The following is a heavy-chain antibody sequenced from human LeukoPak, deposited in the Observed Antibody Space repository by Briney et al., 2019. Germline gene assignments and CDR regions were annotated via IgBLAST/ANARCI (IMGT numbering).Heavy chain of an antibody. CDR1: GFTFGDYA. D-gene: IGHD6-13*01. CDR2: IRSKAYGGTR. CDR3: TREAYSQDAFDI. V-gene: IGHV3-49*03. J-gene: IGHJ3*02. Sequence: GGSLRLSCTASGFTFGDYAMSWFRQAPGKGLEWVGFIRSKAYGGTREYAASVKGRFTISRDDSKSIAYLKMNSLKTEATAVYYCTREAYSQDAFDIWGQGTMVTVSS.